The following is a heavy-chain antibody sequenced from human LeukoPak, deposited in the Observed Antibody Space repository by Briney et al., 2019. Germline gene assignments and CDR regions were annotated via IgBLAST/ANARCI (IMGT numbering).Heavy chain of an antibody. D-gene: IGHD2-15*01. CDR1: GFSLSGNG. CDR3: AKEHDFLVAD. V-gene: IGHV3-33*06. J-gene: IGHJ4*02. CDR2: TWYDGSEE. Sequence: GESLRLSCAASGFSLSGNGLLWVRQAPGKGLEWVAVTWYDGSEESYADSVKSRFTVARDSSKNTLFLWMSSLRVEDTGVYYCAKEHDFLVADWGQGTLVTVSS.